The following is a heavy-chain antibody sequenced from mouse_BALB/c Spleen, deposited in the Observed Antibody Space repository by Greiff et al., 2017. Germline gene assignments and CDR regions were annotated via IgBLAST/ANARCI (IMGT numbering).Heavy chain of an antibody. D-gene: IGHD2-3*01. CDR1: GFTFSSYW. CDR2: IRLKSDNYAT. J-gene: IGHJ3*01. CDR3: TFYDGYLAWFAY. Sequence: EVKLEESGGGLVQPGGSMKLSCVASGFTFSSYWMSWVRQSPEKGLEWVAEIRLKSDNYATHYAESVKGKFTISRDDSKSRLYLQMNSLRAEDTGIYNCTFYDGYLAWFAYWGQGTLVTVSA. V-gene: IGHV6-6*02.